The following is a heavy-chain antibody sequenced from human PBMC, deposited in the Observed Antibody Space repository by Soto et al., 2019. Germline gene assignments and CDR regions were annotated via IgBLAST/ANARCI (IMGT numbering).Heavy chain of an antibody. CDR3: ARVTKKGGSRDHYYYYYYMDV. CDR1: GFTFSSYS. J-gene: IGHJ6*03. D-gene: IGHD1-26*01. CDR2: ISSSSSYI. Sequence: GGSLRLSCAASGFTFSSYSMNWVRQAPGKGLEWVSSISSSSSYIYYADSVKGRFTISRDNAKNSLYLQMNSLRAEDTAVYYCARVTKKGGSRDHYYYYYYMDVWGKGTTVTVSS. V-gene: IGHV3-21*01.